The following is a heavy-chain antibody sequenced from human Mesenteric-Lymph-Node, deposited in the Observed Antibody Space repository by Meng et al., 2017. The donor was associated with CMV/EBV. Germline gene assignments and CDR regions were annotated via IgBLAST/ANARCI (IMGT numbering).Heavy chain of an antibody. CDR3: ARESRRSSSWYRYYGMDV. Sequence: SETLSLTCAVYGGSFSGYYWSWIRQPPGKGLEWIGEINHSGSTNYNPSLKSRVTISVDTSKNQFSLKLSSVTAADTAVYYCARESRRSSSWYRYYGMDVWGQGTTVTVSS. D-gene: IGHD6-13*01. V-gene: IGHV4-34*01. J-gene: IGHJ6*02. CDR1: GGSFSGYY. CDR2: INHSGST.